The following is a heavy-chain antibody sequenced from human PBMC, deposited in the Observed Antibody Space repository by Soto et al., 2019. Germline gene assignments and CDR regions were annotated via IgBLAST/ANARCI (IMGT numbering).Heavy chain of an antibody. CDR1: GGTFSSFA. V-gene: IGHV1-69*01. CDR2: IIPMIETP. CDR3: ARGESSWFSDV. D-gene: IGHD6-19*01. Sequence: QVQLVQSGAEVKKPGSSVKVSCKASGGTFSSFAISWVRQVPGQGLEWMGGIIPMIETPNYAQKFQGRLTITADESTNIAYMDLSSPRSEDTAVYFCARGESSWFSDVWGQGTTVIVS. J-gene: IGHJ6*02.